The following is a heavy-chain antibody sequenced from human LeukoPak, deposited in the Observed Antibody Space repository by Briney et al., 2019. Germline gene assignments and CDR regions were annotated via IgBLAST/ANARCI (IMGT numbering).Heavy chain of an antibody. V-gene: IGHV3-23*01. J-gene: IGHJ4*02. CDR2: ISGSGGST. D-gene: IGHD6-19*01. CDR1: GFTFSSYG. Sequence: PGGTLRLSCAASGFTFSSYGMSWVRQAPGKGLEWVSAISGSGGSTHYADSVKGRFTISRDNSKNTLYLQMNSLRAEDTAVYYCARGRSSGWYEFVGQFDYWGQGTLVTVSS. CDR3: ARGRSSGWYEFVGQFDY.